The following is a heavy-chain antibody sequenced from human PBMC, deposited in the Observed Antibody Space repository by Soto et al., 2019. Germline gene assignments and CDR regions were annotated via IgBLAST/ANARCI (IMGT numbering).Heavy chain of an antibody. Sequence: SQTLSLTCVISGDSVSTLSASWNWIRQSPSRGLEWLGRTYYRSKWYNDYAVSVKSRISITPDTSKNQFSLQLDSVNSEDTAVYYCARAASVAGAWFDPWGQGTLVTVSS. CDR1: GDSVSTLSAS. CDR2: TYYRSKWYN. V-gene: IGHV6-1*01. J-gene: IGHJ5*02. D-gene: IGHD6-19*01. CDR3: ARAASVAGAWFDP.